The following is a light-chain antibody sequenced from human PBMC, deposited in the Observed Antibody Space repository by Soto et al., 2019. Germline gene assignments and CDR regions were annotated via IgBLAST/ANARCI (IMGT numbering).Light chain of an antibody. Sequence: QSVLTQPPSASGTPGQRVTISCSGSDSDIGSNTVNWYQHLPGTAPRLLIYSDYQRPSGVPDRFSGSKSGTSASLAISGLQSEDEADYYCATWDDSLSAYVFGTGTKVTVL. CDR2: SDY. J-gene: IGLJ1*01. V-gene: IGLV1-44*01. CDR1: DSDIGSNT. CDR3: ATWDDSLSAYV.